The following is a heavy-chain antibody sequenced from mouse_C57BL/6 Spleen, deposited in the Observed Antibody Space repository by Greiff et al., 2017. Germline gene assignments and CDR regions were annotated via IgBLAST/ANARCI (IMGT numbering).Heavy chain of an antibody. CDR2: INPSSGDT. D-gene: IGHD1-1*01. Sequence: QVQLQQSGAELARPGASVKMSCKASGYTFTSSTMHWVKQRPGKGLEWIGYINPSSGDTKYNQKFKDKATLTADKSSSTAYMQLSSLTSEDSAVYYCAREAGSSPDWYFDVWGTGTTVTVSS. J-gene: IGHJ1*03. CDR3: AREAGSSPDWYFDV. CDR1: GYTFTSST. V-gene: IGHV1-4*01.